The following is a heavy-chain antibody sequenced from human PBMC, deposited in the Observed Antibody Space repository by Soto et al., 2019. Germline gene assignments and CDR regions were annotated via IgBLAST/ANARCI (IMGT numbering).Heavy chain of an antibody. CDR1: GDSISSGRYH. CDR2: IHYTGNT. CDR3: ARAGGVGVVTPFMDY. D-gene: IGHD3-3*01. J-gene: IGHJ4*02. V-gene: IGHV4-39*01. Sequence: QLQLQESGPGLVKPSETLSLICTVSGDSISSGRYHWGWIRQPPGKGLELIATIHYTGNTHYNPSLRSRVTIFVATSKSPLSLRLSSLTVADTAVYYCARAGGVGVVTPFMDYWGQGTLVTVSS.